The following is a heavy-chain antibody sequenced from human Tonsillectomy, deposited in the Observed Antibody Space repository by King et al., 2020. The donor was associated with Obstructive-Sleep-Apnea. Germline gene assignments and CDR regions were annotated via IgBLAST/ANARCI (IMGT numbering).Heavy chain of an antibody. Sequence: VQLVESGGGLVQPGGSLRLSCAASGFTFSSYWMNWVRRAPGKGLEWVANVKQDGSEEHFVGSVKGRFTISRDNAKKSLYLQMNSLRAEDTAVYYCARSISPGYSGTPAGYWGQGTLVTVSS. CDR2: VKQDGSEE. CDR3: ARSISPGYSGTPAGY. J-gene: IGHJ4*02. D-gene: IGHD5-12*01. CDR1: GFTFSSYW. V-gene: IGHV3-7*01.